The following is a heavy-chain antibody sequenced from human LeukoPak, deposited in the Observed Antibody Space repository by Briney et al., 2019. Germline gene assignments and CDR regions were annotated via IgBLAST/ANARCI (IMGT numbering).Heavy chain of an antibody. Sequence: GGSLRLSCAASGFTFSNLAMGWVRQAPGRGLAWVSGISGSGGGTYYVDSVRGRFTISRDNSKNTLFLDMNNMRADDTAVYFCVKDNYADYASGGVDWYFDLWGRGTLVTVSS. D-gene: IGHD4-17*01. V-gene: IGHV3-23*01. CDR2: ISGSGGGT. CDR1: GFTFSNLA. CDR3: VKDNYADYASGGVDWYFDL. J-gene: IGHJ2*01.